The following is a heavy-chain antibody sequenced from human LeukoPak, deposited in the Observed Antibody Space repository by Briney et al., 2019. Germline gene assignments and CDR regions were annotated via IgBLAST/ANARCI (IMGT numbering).Heavy chain of an antibody. CDR1: GFTFDHYA. V-gene: IGHV3-9*01. D-gene: IGHD6-19*01. Sequence: PGRSLRLSCAASGFTFDHYAMHWVREAPGKGLEWVSGISWNSGSIGYADSVKGRFTISRDNAKNSLYLQMNSLRAEDTALYYCAKDISGSGRYYFDYWGQGTLVTVPS. J-gene: IGHJ4*02. CDR2: ISWNSGSI. CDR3: AKDISGSGRYYFDY.